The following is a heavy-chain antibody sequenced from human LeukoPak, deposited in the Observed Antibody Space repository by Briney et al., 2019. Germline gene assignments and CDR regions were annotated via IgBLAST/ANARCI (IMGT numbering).Heavy chain of an antibody. CDR1: GFTFCSYP. J-gene: IGHJ4*02. D-gene: IGHD3-9*01. Sequence: GGSLRLSCEASGFTFCSYPMSWVRQAPGKGLEGFSAITDSGGSTYLADSAKGRFTISRDNSKNTLYLQMNSLRAEDTAVYYCAKDSYFDWYIDYWGQGTLVTVSS. CDR2: ITDSGGST. CDR3: AKDSYFDWYIDY. V-gene: IGHV3-23*01.